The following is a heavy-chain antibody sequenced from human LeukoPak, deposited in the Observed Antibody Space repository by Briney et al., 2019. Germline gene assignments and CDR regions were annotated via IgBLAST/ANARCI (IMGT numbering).Heavy chain of an antibody. V-gene: IGHV3-7*01. Sequence: PGGSLRLSCAASGFPFNAYWMTWVRQAPGKGLEWVANIRQDGDTKYYVDSVKGRFTISRDNAKNSLYLQMNSLRAEDTAVYYCARWDGRLTSFDYWGQGTLVTVSS. CDR1: GFPFNAYW. CDR3: ARWDGRLTSFDY. D-gene: IGHD5-24*01. J-gene: IGHJ4*02. CDR2: IRQDGDTK.